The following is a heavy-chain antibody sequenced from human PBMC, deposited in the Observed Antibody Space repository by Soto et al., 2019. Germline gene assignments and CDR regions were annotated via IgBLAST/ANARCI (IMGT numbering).Heavy chain of an antibody. V-gene: IGHV4-59*01. J-gene: IGHJ4*02. Sequence: QVQLHESGPGLVRPSETLSLTCTVSGDSISGYYWNWIRQPPGKGLEWLGYIYYGVPTIYNPSLGSRVTMSIDTSMTQFSLRLTSVTAADTAVYYCARGVRYGDVWPYFDYWGQGTLVTVSS. CDR1: GDSISGYY. CDR3: ARGVRYGDVWPYFDY. CDR2: IYYGVPT. D-gene: IGHD2-21*01.